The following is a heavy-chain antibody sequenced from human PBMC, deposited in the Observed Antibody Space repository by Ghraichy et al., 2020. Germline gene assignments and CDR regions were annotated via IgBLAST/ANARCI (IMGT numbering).Heavy chain of an antibody. CDR2: IKQDGTYK. J-gene: IGHJ4*02. D-gene: IGHD3-22*01. CDR1: GFAFKTYW. CDR3: ATNSAYRIDY. V-gene: IGHV3-7*01. Sequence: GGSLRLSCAASGFAFKTYWMTWVRQAPGKGLEWVANIKQDGTYKYYVDSVNGRFTISRDNAKNSLYLQMNSLRTEDTAVYYCATNSAYRIDYWGQGILVTVSS.